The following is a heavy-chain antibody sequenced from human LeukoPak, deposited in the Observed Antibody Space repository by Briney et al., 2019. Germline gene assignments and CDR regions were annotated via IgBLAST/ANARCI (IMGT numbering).Heavy chain of an antibody. CDR1: GFTFSSYG. D-gene: IGHD5-12*01. Sequence: GGSLRLSCAASGFTFSSYGMHWVRQAPGKGLEWVAFIRYDGNNKYYADSVKGRFTISRDNSKNTLYPQMNSLRAEDTAVYSCAKAGSDIVAKIYYFDYWGQGTLVTVSS. CDR3: AKAGSDIVAKIYYFDY. J-gene: IGHJ4*02. V-gene: IGHV3-30*02. CDR2: IRYDGNNK.